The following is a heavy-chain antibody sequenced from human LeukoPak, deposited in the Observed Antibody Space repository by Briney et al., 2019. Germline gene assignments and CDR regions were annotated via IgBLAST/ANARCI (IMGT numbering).Heavy chain of an antibody. CDR2: MNPNSGNT. Sequence: GASVKVSCKASGYTSTSYDINWVRQATGQGLEWMGWMNPNSGNTGYAQKFQGRVTMTRNTSISTAYMELSSLRSEDTAVYYCARRLYGDYYFDYWGQGTLVTVSS. V-gene: IGHV1-8*01. J-gene: IGHJ4*02. CDR1: GYTSTSYD. D-gene: IGHD4-17*01. CDR3: ARRLYGDYYFDY.